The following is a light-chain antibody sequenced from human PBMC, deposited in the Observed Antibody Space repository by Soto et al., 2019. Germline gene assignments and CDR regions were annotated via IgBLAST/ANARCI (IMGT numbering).Light chain of an antibody. CDR2: DVS. J-gene: IGLJ1*01. Sequence: QSVLTQPRSVSGSPGQSVTISCTGTSSDVGGYNYVSWYQQHPGKAPKLMIYDVSKRPSGVPDRFSGSKSAITASLTISGLQAEDEADYYCCSYAGSYTGVFGTGTKVTVL. CDR3: CSYAGSYTGV. CDR1: SSDVGGYNY. V-gene: IGLV2-11*01.